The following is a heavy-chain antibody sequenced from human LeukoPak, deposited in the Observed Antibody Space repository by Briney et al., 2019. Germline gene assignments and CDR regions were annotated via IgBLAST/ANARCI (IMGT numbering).Heavy chain of an antibody. Sequence: PGGSLRLSCAASGFTFSSYAMSWVRQAPGKGLEWVSAISGSGGSTYYADSVKGRFTISRDNSKNTLYLQMNSLRAEDTAVYYCAKGKVPYYDFWSGYFDYWGQGTLVTVSS. CDR3: AKGKVPYYDFWSGYFDY. CDR1: GFTFSSYA. CDR2: ISGSGGST. V-gene: IGHV3-23*01. J-gene: IGHJ4*02. D-gene: IGHD3-3*01.